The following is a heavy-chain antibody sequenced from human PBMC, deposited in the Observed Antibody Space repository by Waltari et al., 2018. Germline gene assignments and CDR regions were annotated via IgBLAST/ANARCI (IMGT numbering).Heavy chain of an antibody. CDR3: VREWSSSSSWFDP. J-gene: IGHJ5*02. CDR2: INYSGST. V-gene: IGHV4-39*07. D-gene: IGHD6-6*01. CDR1: GGSIGRNTFY. Sequence: QVQLQESGPGLVKSSETLSRNCSVSGGSIGRNTFYWAWIRQPPGKRMEWMASINYSGSTFYMPSLQIRVTISVDTSRTQLSLRLTSVTAADTAVYFCVREWSSSSSWFDPWGQGTLVTVSS.